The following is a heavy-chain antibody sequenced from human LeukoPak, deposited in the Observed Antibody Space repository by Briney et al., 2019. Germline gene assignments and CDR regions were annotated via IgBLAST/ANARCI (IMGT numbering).Heavy chain of an antibody. J-gene: IGHJ3*02. CDR3: AKDLFLGGYGAFDI. CDR1: GFTFDDYT. Sequence: GGSLRLSCAASGFTFDDYTMHWVRQAPGKGLEWVSLISWDGGSTYYADSVKGRFTISRDNSKNSLYLQMNSLRTEDTALYYCAKDLFLGGYGAFDIWGQGTMVTVSS. CDR2: ISWDGGST. V-gene: IGHV3-43*01. D-gene: IGHD5-12*01.